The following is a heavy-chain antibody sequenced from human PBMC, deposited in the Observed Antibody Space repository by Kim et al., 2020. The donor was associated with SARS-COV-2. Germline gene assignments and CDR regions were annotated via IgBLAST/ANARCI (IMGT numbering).Heavy chain of an antibody. V-gene: IGHV4-59*13. CDR3: AGGYSYGLNWFDP. Sequence: SETLSLTCTVSGGSISSYYWSWIRQPPGKGLEWIGYIYYSGSTNYNPSLKSRVTISVDTSKNQFSLKLSSVTAADTAVYYCAGGYSYGLNWFDPWGQGTLVTVSS. CDR2: IYYSGST. J-gene: IGHJ5*02. D-gene: IGHD5-18*01. CDR1: GGSISSYY.